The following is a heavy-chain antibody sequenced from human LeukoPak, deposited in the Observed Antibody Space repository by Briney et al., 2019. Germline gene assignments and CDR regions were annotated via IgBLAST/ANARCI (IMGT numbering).Heavy chain of an antibody. D-gene: IGHD3-22*01. Sequence: SVKVSCKASGGTFSSYAISWVRQAPGQGLEWMGRIIPIFGIANYAQKFQGRVTITADKSTSTAYMELSSLRAEDTAVYYCASHDSSGYPGDYWGQGTLVTVSS. CDR2: IIPIFGIA. V-gene: IGHV1-69*04. CDR3: ASHDSSGYPGDY. CDR1: GGTFSSYA. J-gene: IGHJ4*02.